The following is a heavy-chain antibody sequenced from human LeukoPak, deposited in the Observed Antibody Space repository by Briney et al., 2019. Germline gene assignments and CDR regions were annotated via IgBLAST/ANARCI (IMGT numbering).Heavy chain of an antibody. D-gene: IGHD1-26*01. CDR1: GGSFSGYY. J-gene: IGHJ4*02. CDR3: ARRSGRLDY. V-gene: IGHV4-34*01. Sequence: PSETLSLTCAVYGGSFSGYYWSWIRQPPGKGLEWIGEINHSGSTNYNPSLKSRVTISVDTSKNQFSLKLSSVTAADTAVYYCARRSGRLDYWGQGTLVTVSS. CDR2: INHSGST.